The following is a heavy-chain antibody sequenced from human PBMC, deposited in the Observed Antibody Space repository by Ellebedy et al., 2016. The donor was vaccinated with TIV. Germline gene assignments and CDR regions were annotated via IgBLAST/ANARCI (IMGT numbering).Heavy chain of an antibody. CDR2: IRGKANSYAT. V-gene: IGHV3-73*01. CDR1: GFTFSGST. D-gene: IGHD3-10*01. J-gene: IGHJ6*02. Sequence: GESLKISCAASGFTFSGSTIHWVRQASGKGLEWVGRIRGKANSYATTYGASAKGRFTISRDDSKNTAYLEMNSLKTEDTAVYYCNRHGWFGPTAYGMDVWGQGTTVIVSS. CDR3: NRHGWFGPTAYGMDV.